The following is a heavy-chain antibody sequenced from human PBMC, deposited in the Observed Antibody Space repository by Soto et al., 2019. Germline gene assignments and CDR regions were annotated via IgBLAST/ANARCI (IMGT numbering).Heavy chain of an antibody. CDR3: ARRNKAVAGTEWFDP. CDR2: IYYSGIT. D-gene: IGHD6-19*01. Sequence: SETLSLTCTVSGGSISNNNYYWGWIRQPPGKGLEWIGSIYYSGITYYNPSLKSRVTISVDKSKNQFSLKLSSVTAADTAVYYCARRNKAVAGTEWFDPWGQGTLVIVSS. J-gene: IGHJ5*02. V-gene: IGHV4-39*01. CDR1: GGSISNNNYY.